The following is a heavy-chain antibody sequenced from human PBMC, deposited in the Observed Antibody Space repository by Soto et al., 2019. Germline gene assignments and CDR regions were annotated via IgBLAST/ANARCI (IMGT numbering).Heavy chain of an antibody. J-gene: IGHJ4*02. V-gene: IGHV3-23*01. CDR3: ARDRPGRYFH. CDR2: ISGSGSDT. D-gene: IGHD1-26*01. CDR1: GFTFSSYA. Sequence: GGSLRLSCAASGFTFSSYAMSWVRQAPGKGLEWVSVISGSGSDTFYAESVKGRFTTFRDNSKNTLYLQMNNLRTGDTAAYFCARDRPGRYFHWGRGTLVTVSS.